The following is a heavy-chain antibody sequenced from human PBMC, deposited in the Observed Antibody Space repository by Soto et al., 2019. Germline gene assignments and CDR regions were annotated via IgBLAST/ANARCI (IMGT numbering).Heavy chain of an antibody. CDR1: GGSITSGGYY. CDR3: ARATKTVTTFDS. V-gene: IGHV4-31*03. Sequence: QLPLQEPGPGLVKPFQTLSLTCSVSGGSITSGGYYWSWIRQVPGKGLEWIGNIYYTGTTYYNAALKSRLTISVDTSKSQFSLSLSAVTAEDTAVYFCARATKTVTTFDSWGQGTQVTVSS. D-gene: IGHD4-17*01. CDR2: IYYTGTT. J-gene: IGHJ4*02.